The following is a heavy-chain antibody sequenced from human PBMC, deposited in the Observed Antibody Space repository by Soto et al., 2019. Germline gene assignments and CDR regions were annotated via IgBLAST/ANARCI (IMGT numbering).Heavy chain of an antibody. Sequence: SETLSLTCTVSGGSISRYYWSWIRQPPGKGLEWIGYIYYSGRTYYNPSLKSRVTISVDTSKNQFSLKLSSVTAADTAVYYCAREPSIWGQGTLVTVSS. CDR2: IYYSGRT. V-gene: IGHV4-59*12. CDR1: GGSISRYY. J-gene: IGHJ4*02. CDR3: AREPSI.